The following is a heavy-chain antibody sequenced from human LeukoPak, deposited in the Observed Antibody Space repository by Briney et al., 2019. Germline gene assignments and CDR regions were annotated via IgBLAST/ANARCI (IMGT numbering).Heavy chain of an antibody. Sequence: SETLSLTCTVSGGSISSSSYYWGWIRQPPGKGLEWIGSIYYSGRTYYNPSLKSRVTISVDTSKNQFSLKLSSVTAADTAVYYCARGTYGSGSVYFDYWGQGTLVTVSS. CDR2: IYYSGRT. V-gene: IGHV4-39*01. D-gene: IGHD3-10*01. CDR1: GGSISSSSYY. J-gene: IGHJ4*02. CDR3: ARGTYGSGSVYFDY.